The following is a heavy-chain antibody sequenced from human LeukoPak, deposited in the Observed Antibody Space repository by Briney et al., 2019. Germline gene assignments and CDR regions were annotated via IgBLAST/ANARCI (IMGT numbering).Heavy chain of an antibody. CDR3: AKDHSHYYGDYLFDY. Sequence: GRSLRLSCAASGFTFSSYGMHWVRQAPGKGLEWVAVISYDGSNKYYADSVKGRFTISRDNSKNTLYLQMNSLGAEDTAVYYCAKDHSHYYGDYLFDYWGQGTLVTVSS. V-gene: IGHV3-30*18. J-gene: IGHJ4*02. CDR2: ISYDGSNK. CDR1: GFTFSSYG. D-gene: IGHD4-17*01.